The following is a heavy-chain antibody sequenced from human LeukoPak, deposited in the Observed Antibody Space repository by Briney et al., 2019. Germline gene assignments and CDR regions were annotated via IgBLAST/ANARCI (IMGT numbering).Heavy chain of an antibody. CDR2: ISHDGSNK. D-gene: IGHD3-10*01. CDR3: AKDARNYYGLGSYYNVEY. J-gene: IGHJ4*02. V-gene: IGHV3-30*04. CDR1: GFTFGSYA. Sequence: GGSLRLSCAASGFTFGSYAMHWVRQAPGKGLEWVAVISHDGSNKYYADSVKGRFTISRDNSKNTLYLQMNSLRAEDTAVYYCAKDARNYYGLGSYYNVEYWGQGTLVTVSS.